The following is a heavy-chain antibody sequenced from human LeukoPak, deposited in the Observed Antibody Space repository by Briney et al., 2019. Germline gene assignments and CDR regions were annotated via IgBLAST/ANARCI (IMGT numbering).Heavy chain of an antibody. V-gene: IGHV3-30*02. CDR3: AKTAEQLLTFDY. D-gene: IGHD6-6*01. CDR2: IRYDGSNK. Sequence: PGGSLRLSCAASGFTFSSYGMHWVRQAPGKGLEWVAFIRYDGSNKYYADSVKGRFTISRDNSKNTLYLQMNSLRAEDTAVYYCAKTAEQLLTFDYWGQGTLVTVSS. CDR1: GFTFSSYG. J-gene: IGHJ4*02.